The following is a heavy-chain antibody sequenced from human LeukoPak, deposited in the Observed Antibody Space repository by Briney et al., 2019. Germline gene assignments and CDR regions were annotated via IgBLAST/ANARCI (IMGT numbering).Heavy chain of an antibody. CDR1: GFTFSSYW. CDR2: ISGSGGST. CDR3: ARVPLNYGYNWFDP. Sequence: GGSLRLSCAASGFTFSSYWMHWVRQAPGKGLEWVSAISGSGGSTYYADSVKGRFTISRDNSKNTLYLQMSSLKASDTAMYYCARVPLNYGYNWFDPWGQGTLVTVSS. V-gene: IGHV3-23*01. D-gene: IGHD4-17*01. J-gene: IGHJ5*02.